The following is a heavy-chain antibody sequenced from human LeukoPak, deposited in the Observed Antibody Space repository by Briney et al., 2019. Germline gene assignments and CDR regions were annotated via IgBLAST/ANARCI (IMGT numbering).Heavy chain of an antibody. CDR2: ISAYNGDT. D-gene: IGHD1-26*01. Sequence: ASVKVSCKASGYTFTSYGISWVRQAPGQGLEWMGWISAYNGDTNYAQKLQGRVTMTEDTSTDTAYMELSSLRSEDTAVYYCATDRGSIGWELLNYWGQGTLVTVSS. V-gene: IGHV1-18*01. J-gene: IGHJ4*02. CDR1: GYTFTSYG. CDR3: ATDRGSIGWELLNY.